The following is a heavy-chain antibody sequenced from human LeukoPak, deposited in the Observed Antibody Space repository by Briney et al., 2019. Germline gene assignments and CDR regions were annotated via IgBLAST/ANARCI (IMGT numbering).Heavy chain of an antibody. CDR1: GFTFSSYS. V-gene: IGHV3-21*01. Sequence: GGSLRPSCAASGFTFSSYSMNWVRQAPGKGLEWVSPISSSSSYIYYADSVKGRFTISRDNAKNSLYLQMNSLRAEDTAVYYCARDEYSSGLLYYFDYWGQGTLVTVSS. CDR3: ARDEYSSGLLYYFDY. J-gene: IGHJ4*02. D-gene: IGHD6-19*01. CDR2: ISSSSSYI.